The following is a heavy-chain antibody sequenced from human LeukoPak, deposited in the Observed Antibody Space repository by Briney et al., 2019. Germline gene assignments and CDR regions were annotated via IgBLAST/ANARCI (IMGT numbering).Heavy chain of an antibody. V-gene: IGHV4-39*07. D-gene: IGHD3-10*01. J-gene: IGHJ4*02. CDR1: GGSISSSSYY. CDR2: IYYSGST. CDR3: ARGDYYGSGSPPLFGY. Sequence: PSETLSLTCTVSGGSISSSSYYWGWIRQPPGKGLEWIGSIYYSGSTYYNPSLKSRVTISVDTSKNQFSLKLSSVTAADTAVYYCARGDYYGSGSPPLFGYWGQGTLVTVSS.